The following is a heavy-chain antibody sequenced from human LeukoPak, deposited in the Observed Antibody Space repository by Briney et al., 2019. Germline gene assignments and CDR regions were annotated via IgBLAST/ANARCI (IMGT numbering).Heavy chain of an antibody. V-gene: IGHV3-74*01. Sequence: GGSLRLSCAASGFSFSRYWIHWVRQAPGKGLVWVSRINGDGRITTYAASVRGRFTTSRDNAKNTLYLQMNSLRAEDTAVYYCARAGNGFDIWGRGTMVTVSS. J-gene: IGHJ3*02. CDR1: GFSFSRYW. CDR3: ARAGNGFDI. CDR2: INGDGRIT.